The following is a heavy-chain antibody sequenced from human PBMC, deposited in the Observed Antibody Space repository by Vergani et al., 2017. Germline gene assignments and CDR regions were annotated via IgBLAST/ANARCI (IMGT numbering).Heavy chain of an antibody. V-gene: IGHV3-11*06. D-gene: IGHD3-3*01. CDR2: ISSSSSYT. CDR1: GFTFSDYY. J-gene: IGHJ6*02. Sequence: QVQLVESGGGLVKPGGSLRLSCAASGFTFSDYYMSWIRQAPGKGLEWVSYISSSSSYTNYADSVKGRFTISRDNAKNSLYLQMNSLRAEDTAVYYCARYDYDFWSGYLRNYYYGMDVWGQGTTVTVSS. CDR3: ARYDYDFWSGYLRNYYYGMDV.